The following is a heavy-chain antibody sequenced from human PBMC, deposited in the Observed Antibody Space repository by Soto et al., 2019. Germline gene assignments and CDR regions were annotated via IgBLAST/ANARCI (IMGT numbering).Heavy chain of an antibody. Sequence: QVQLVESGGGVVQPGRSLRLSCAASGFTFSSYAMHWVRQAPGKGLEWVAVISYDGSNKYYADSVKGRFTISRDNSKNTLYLQMDGLRAEDTAVYYCARDKYGGRAGYFDLWGRGTLVTVSS. J-gene: IGHJ2*01. V-gene: IGHV3-30*14. CDR3: ARDKYGGRAGYFDL. CDR2: ISYDGSNK. CDR1: GFTFSSYA. D-gene: IGHD2-15*01.